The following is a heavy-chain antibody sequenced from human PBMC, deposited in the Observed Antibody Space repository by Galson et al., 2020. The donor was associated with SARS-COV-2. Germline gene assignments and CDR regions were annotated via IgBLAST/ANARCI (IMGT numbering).Heavy chain of an antibody. D-gene: IGHD2-2*01. V-gene: IGHV3-11*01. CDR2: ISSSGSTI. J-gene: IGHJ6*02. CDR3: ARDTVVVPAANSSYYYYYGMDV. CDR1: GFTFSDYY. Sequence: GESLKISCAASGFTFSDYYMSWIRQAPGKGLEWVSYISSSGSTIYYADSVKGRFTISRDNAKNSLYLQMNSLSAEDTAVYYCARDTVVVPAANSSYYYYYGMDVWGQGTTVTVSS.